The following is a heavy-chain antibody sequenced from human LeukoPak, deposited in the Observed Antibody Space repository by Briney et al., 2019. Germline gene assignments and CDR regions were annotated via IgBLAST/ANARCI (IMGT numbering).Heavy chain of an antibody. D-gene: IGHD3-16*01. CDR1: GFTFGDYA. J-gene: IGHJ4*02. CDR2: IRSKAYGGTT. Sequence: GGSLRLSCAASGFTFGDYAMSWVRQAPGKGLEWVGFIRSKAYGGTTEYAASVKGRFTISRDDSKSIAYLQMNSLKTEDTAVYYCTRDGVDSDYVWGSQVIDYWGQGTLVTVSS. CDR3: TRDGVDSDYVWGSQVIDY. V-gene: IGHV3-49*04.